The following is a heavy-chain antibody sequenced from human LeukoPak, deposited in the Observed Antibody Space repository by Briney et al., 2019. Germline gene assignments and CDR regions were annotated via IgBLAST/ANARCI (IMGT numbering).Heavy chain of an antibody. Sequence: GGSLRLSCAASGFTFSDFYMNWIRQAPGKGLEWVSYIVPSGSTTYYADSVKGRFSISRDNARNLLFLRMNSLRAEDTAVYYCASDIVAPGLHFEYWGQGSLVTVSS. J-gene: IGHJ4*02. D-gene: IGHD6-13*01. V-gene: IGHV3-11*01. CDR3: ASDIVAPGLHFEY. CDR2: IVPSGSTT. CDR1: GFTFSDFY.